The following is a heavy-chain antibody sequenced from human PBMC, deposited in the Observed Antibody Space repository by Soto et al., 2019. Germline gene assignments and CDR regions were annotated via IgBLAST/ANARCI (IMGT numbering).Heavy chain of an antibody. Sequence: QVQLVQSGAEVKKPGASVKVSCKASGYTFTGYYMHWVRQAPGQGLEWMGWINPNSGGTNYAQKFQGWVTMTRDTSLSTAYMELSRLRSDDTAVYYCARGLTMVRGVITAPWSFLGYYGVDVWGQGTTVTVSS. CDR3: ARGLTMVRGVITAPWSFLGYYGVDV. V-gene: IGHV1-2*04. D-gene: IGHD3-10*01. J-gene: IGHJ6*02. CDR1: GYTFTGYY. CDR2: INPNSGGT.